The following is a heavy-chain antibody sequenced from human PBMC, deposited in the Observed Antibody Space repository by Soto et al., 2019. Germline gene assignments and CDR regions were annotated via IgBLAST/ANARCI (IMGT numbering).Heavy chain of an antibody. J-gene: IGHJ5*02. CDR2: IYWDDDK. V-gene: IGHV2-5*02. Sequence: QITLKESGPTLVKPTQTLTLTCTFSGFSLSTSGVGVGWIRQPPGKALEWLALIYWDDDKRYSPSLKSRLTITKDTSKNHVVLTMTNMDPVDTATYYCAHTPPVVVVAATPLNWFDPWGQGTLVTVSS. D-gene: IGHD2-15*01. CDR3: AHTPPVVVVAATPLNWFDP. CDR1: GFSLSTSGVG.